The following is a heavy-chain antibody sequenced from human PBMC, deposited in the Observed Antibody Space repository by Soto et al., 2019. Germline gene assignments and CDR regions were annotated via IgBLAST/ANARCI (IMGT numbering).Heavy chain of an antibody. D-gene: IGHD6-19*01. CDR3: FVLSVSGVLTDFFAF. CDR2: IYPGDSDT. V-gene: IGHV5-51*01. Sequence: GESLKISCKGSGYGFTNYWIGWVRQMPGKGLEWMGIIYPGDSDTRYSPSFQGQVTISADKSISTAYLQWSSLKASDTALYYCFVLSVSGVLTDFFAFSAQGSLVTVSS. J-gene: IGHJ4*02. CDR1: GYGFTNYW.